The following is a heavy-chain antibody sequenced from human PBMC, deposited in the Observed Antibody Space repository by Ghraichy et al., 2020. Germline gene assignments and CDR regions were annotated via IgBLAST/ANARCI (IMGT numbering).Heavy chain of an antibody. D-gene: IGHD3-3*01. J-gene: IGHJ4*02. CDR2: IYYSGSS. V-gene: IGHV4-59*01. Sequence: SETLSLTCTVSGGSISSSYWSWIRQPPGKGLEWIGDIYYSGSSNYNPSLRSRVTISVDTSKNQFSLRLSSVTAADTAVYYCASRFWSGDIYFDYWGQGTLVTVSS. CDR1: GGSISSSY. CDR3: ASRFWSGDIYFDY.